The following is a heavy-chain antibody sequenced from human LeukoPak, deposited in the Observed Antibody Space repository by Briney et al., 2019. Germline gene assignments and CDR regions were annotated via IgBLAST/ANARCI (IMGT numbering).Heavy chain of an antibody. CDR3: ARPHYYDSSGLIDY. CDR1: GGSISSYY. J-gene: IGHJ4*02. V-gene: IGHV4-59*01. CDR2: IYYSGST. D-gene: IGHD3-22*01. Sequence: PSETLSLTCTVSGGSISSYYWSWIRQPPGKGLEWIGYIYYSGSTNYNPSLKSRVTISVDTSKNQFSLKLSSVTAADTAVYYCARPHYYDSSGLIDYWGQGTLVTVSS.